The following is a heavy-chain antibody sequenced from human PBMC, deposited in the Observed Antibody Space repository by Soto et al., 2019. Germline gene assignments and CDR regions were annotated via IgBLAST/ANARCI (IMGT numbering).Heavy chain of an antibody. CDR1: GFTFSRYA. CDR3: AKDRCSSTGCYVDY. J-gene: IGHJ4*02. Sequence: VGSLRLSCAASGFTFSRYAMSWVRQAPGKGLEWVSAISGSGGSTYYADSVKGRFTISRDNSKNTLYLQMNSLRAEDTAVFYCAKDRCSSTGCYVDYWGQGTLVTVSS. CDR2: ISGSGGST. D-gene: IGHD2-2*01. V-gene: IGHV3-23*01.